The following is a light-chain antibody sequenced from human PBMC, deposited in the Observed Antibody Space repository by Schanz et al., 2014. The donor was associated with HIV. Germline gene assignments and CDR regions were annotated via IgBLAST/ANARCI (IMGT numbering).Light chain of an antibody. CDR2: SNN. CDR1: NSNIESNT. J-gene: IGLJ3*02. CDR3: QSYDDRLSGSRV. Sequence: QSVLTQPPSASGTPGQRVTISCSGSNSNIESNTVNWYQQLPGTAPKLLIYSNNQRPSGVPDRFSGSKSGTSASLAISGLQADDEADYYCQSYDDRLSGSRVFGGGTKLTVL. V-gene: IGLV1-44*01.